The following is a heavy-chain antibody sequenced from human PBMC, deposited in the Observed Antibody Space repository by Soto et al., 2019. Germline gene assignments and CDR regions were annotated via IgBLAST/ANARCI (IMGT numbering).Heavy chain of an antibody. CDR3: AGGRISVVNFDY. CDR1: GGSISSYY. V-gene: IGHV4-59*01. Sequence: PSETLSLTCTVSGGSISSYYWSWIRQPPGKGLEWIGYIYYSGSTNYNPSLKSRVTISVDTSKNQFSLKLSSVTAADTAVYYCAGGRISVVNFDYWGQGTLVTVSS. CDR2: IYYSGST. D-gene: IGHD6-6*01. J-gene: IGHJ4*02.